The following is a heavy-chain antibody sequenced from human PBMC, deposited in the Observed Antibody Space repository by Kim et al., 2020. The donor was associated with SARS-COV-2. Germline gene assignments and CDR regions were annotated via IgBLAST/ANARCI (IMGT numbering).Heavy chain of an antibody. V-gene: IGHV3-30*07. Sequence: GRFTSSRDNSKNTLYLQMNSRRAEDTAVYYCARERGAMIVVVTDYYGMDVWGQGTTVTVSS. D-gene: IGHD3-22*01. CDR3: ARERGAMIVVVTDYYGMDV. J-gene: IGHJ6*02.